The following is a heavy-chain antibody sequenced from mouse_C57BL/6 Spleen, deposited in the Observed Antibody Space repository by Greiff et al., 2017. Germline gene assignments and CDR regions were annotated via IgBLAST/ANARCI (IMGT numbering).Heavy chain of an antibody. CDR2: IDPSDSYT. Sequence: QVQLQQPGAELVMPGASVKLSCKASGYTFTSYWMHWVKQRPGQGLEWIGEIDPSDSYTNYNQKFKGKSTLTVDKSSSTAYMQLSRLTSEDSAVYYCAREGLRRFDHRGQGTTLTVSS. D-gene: IGHD2-4*01. V-gene: IGHV1-69*01. CDR1: GYTFTSYW. J-gene: IGHJ2*01. CDR3: AREGLRRFDH.